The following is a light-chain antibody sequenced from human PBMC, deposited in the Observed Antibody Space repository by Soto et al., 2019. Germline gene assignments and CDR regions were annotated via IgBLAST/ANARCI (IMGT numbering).Light chain of an antibody. CDR2: EVS. Sequence: QSVLTQPASVSGSPGQSITISCTGTSSDVGGYNYVSWYQQYPDKAPKLMIYEVSNRPSGVSNRFSGSKSGNTASLTISGLQAEDEADYYCSSYTSSIAVVFGGGTKLTVL. V-gene: IGLV2-14*01. CDR1: SSDVGGYNY. CDR3: SSYTSSIAVV. J-gene: IGLJ2*01.